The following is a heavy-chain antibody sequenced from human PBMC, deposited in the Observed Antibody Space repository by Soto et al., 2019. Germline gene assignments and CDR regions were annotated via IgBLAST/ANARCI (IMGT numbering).Heavy chain of an antibody. CDR3: ARHPFLVVPAAMGGAAYYYYYRDV. J-gene: IGHJ6*03. CDR1: GYSFTSYW. Sequence: PGESLKISCKGSGYSFTSYWIGWVRQMPGKGLEWMGIIYPGDSDTRYSPSFQGQVTISADKSISTAYLQWSSLKASDTAMYYCARHPFLVVPAAMGGAAYYYYYRDVGGKGTRVTVP. CDR2: IYPGDSDT. V-gene: IGHV5-51*01. D-gene: IGHD2-2*01.